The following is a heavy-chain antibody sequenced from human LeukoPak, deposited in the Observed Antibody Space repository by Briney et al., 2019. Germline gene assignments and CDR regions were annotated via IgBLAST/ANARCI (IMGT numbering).Heavy chain of an antibody. CDR2: ISGDGGST. Sequence: GGSLRLSCAASGFTFDDYAMHWVRQAPGKGLEWVSLISGDGGSTSYSDSVKGRFTISRDNSKNSLFLQMNSLRTEDTALYYRAKDTYYDNSGYDSYFDYWGQGTLVTVSS. CDR3: AKDTYYDNSGYDSYFDY. D-gene: IGHD3-22*01. V-gene: IGHV3-43*02. CDR1: GFTFDDYA. J-gene: IGHJ4*02.